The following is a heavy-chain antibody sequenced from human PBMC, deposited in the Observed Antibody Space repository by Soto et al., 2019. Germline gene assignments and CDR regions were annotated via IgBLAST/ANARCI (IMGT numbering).Heavy chain of an antibody. D-gene: IGHD3-22*01. Sequence: PVGSLRLSCAASGFTFSNYWMSWVRHVSGKGLDWVANVKQDGSEKYYVDSVKGRFTVSRDNAKNSLYLQMNSLRAEDTAVYYCARDAYYSDGSGYYYGGDYFDFWGQGTLVTVSS. CDR2: VKQDGSEK. CDR1: GFTFSNYW. V-gene: IGHV3-7*01. J-gene: IGHJ4*02. CDR3: ARDAYYSDGSGYYYGGDYFDF.